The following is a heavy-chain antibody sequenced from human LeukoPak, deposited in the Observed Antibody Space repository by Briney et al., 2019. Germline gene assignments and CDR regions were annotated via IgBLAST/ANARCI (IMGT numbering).Heavy chain of an antibody. CDR1: RFTFSSYG. Sequence: GGALRLSCAASRFTFSSYGLQWVRQAPGKGVEWVAVISYDGSNKYYADSAKGRFTISRDNSKKTLYLQMNSPRAEDTAVYYFAKAVDCCGSPSFGYGGRGTLVIASS. D-gene: IGHD2-21*02. J-gene: IGHJ4*02. CDR3: AKAVDCCGSPSFGY. V-gene: IGHV3-30*18. CDR2: ISYDGSNK.